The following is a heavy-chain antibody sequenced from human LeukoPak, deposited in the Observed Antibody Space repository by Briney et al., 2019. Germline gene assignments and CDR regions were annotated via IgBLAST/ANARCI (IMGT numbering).Heavy chain of an antibody. CDR2: ISWNSGSI. Sequence: GRSLRLSCAASGFTFDDYAMHWVRQAPGKGLEWVSGISWNSGSIGYADSVKGRFTISRDNAKNTLYLQMNSLRAEDTAVYYCARDQDDSSSSPLFDYWGQGTLVTVSS. D-gene: IGHD6-13*01. CDR3: ARDQDDSSSSPLFDY. J-gene: IGHJ4*02. V-gene: IGHV3-9*01. CDR1: GFTFDDYA.